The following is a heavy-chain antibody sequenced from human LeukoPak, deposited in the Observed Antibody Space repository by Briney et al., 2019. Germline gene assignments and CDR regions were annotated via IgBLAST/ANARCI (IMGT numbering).Heavy chain of an antibody. V-gene: IGHV1-2*02. CDR1: GYTFTGYY. D-gene: IGHD3-10*01. CDR3: ARENYYGSGSYPVDWFDP. J-gene: IGHJ5*02. Sequence: ASVKVSCKASGYTFTGYYMHWVRQAPGQGLEWMGWINPNSGGTNYAQKFQGRVTMTRDTSISTAYMELSRLRSDDTAVYYCARENYYGSGSYPVDWFDPWGQGTLVTVSS. CDR2: INPNSGGT.